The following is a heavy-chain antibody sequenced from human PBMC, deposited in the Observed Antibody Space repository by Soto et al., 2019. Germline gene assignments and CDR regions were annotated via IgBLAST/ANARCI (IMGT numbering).Heavy chain of an antibody. D-gene: IGHD2-2*01. J-gene: IGHJ6*02. CDR3: ARCNAPAAIRGNYYYGMDV. V-gene: IGHV1-69*13. CDR2: IIPIFGTA. CDR1: GGTFSSYA. Sequence: GASVKVSCKASGGTFSSYAISWVRQAPGQGLEWMGGIIPIFGTANYAQKFQGRVTITADESTSTAYMGLSSLRSEDTAVYYCARCNAPAAIRGNYYYGMDVWGQGTTVTVSS.